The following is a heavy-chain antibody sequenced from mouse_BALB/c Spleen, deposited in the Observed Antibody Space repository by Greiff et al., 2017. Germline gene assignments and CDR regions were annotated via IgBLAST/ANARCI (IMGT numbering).Heavy chain of an antibody. CDR2: ISDGGGST. CDR1: GFTFSSYT. CDR3: ARKESYDYDASFAY. J-gene: IGHJ3*01. D-gene: IGHD2-4*01. V-gene: IGHV5-12-2*01. Sequence: DVKLVESGGGLVQPGGSLKLSCAASGFTFSSYTMSWVRQTPEKRLEWVAYISDGGGSTYYPDTVKGRFTISRDNAKNTLYLQMSSLKSEDTAMYYCARKESYDYDASFAYWGQGTLVTVSA.